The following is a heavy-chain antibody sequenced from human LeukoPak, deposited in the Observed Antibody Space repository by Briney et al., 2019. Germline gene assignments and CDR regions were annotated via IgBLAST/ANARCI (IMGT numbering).Heavy chain of an antibody. CDR2: INSDGSST. V-gene: IGHV3-74*01. J-gene: IGHJ6*03. CDR1: GFTFSSYW. Sequence: AGSLRLSCAASGFTFSSYWMHWVRQPPGKGLVWVSRINSDGSSTSYADSVKGRFTISRDNAKNTLYLQMNSLRAEDTAVYYCVTLTTVTTGTYYMDVWGKGTTVTISS. CDR3: VTLTTVTTGTYYMDV. D-gene: IGHD4-17*01.